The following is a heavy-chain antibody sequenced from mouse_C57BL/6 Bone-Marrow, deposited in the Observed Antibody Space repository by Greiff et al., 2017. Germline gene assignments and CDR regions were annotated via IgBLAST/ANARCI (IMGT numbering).Heavy chain of an antibody. Sequence: VKLQQPGAELVKPGASVTLSCKASGYTFTSYWMHWVKQRPGQGLEWIGMIHPNSGSTNYNEKFKSKATLTVDKSSSTAYMQLSSLTSEDSAVYYCARGGYGSYWYFDVWGTGTTVTVSS. J-gene: IGHJ1*03. D-gene: IGHD1-1*01. CDR2: IHPNSGST. CDR3: ARGGYGSYWYFDV. CDR1: GYTFTSYW. V-gene: IGHV1-64*01.